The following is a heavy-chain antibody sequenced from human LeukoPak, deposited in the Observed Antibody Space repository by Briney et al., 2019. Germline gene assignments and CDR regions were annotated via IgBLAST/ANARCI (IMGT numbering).Heavy chain of an antibody. Sequence: SVKVSCKASGGTFSSYAISWVRQAPGQGLEWMGRIIPILGIANYAQKFQGRVTITADKSTSTAYMELSSLRSGDTAVYYCALYDSSGYPTFDYWGQGTLVNVSS. CDR1: GGTFSSYA. CDR2: IIPILGIA. D-gene: IGHD3-22*01. J-gene: IGHJ4*02. V-gene: IGHV1-69*04. CDR3: ALYDSSGYPTFDY.